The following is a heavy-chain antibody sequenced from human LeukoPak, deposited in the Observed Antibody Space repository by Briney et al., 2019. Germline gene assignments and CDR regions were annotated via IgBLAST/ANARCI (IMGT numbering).Heavy chain of an antibody. J-gene: IGHJ6*03. CDR2: IIPIFGTA. CDR1: GGTFSSYA. Sequence: GASVKVSCKASGGTFSSYAISWVRQAPGQGREWMGGIIPIFGTANYAQKFQGRVTITADESTSTAYMELSSLRSDDTAVYYCASGRTIFYYYMDVWGKGTTVTISS. CDR3: ASGRTIFYYYMDV. V-gene: IGHV1-69*13. D-gene: IGHD3-3*02.